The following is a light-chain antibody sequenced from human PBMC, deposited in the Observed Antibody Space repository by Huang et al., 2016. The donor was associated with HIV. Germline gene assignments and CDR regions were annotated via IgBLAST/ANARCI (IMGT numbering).Light chain of an antibody. CDR1: QNIDGY. J-gene: IGKJ5*01. Sequence: PATLPASVGDRVTITCRASQNIDGYLNWYQQKPGKPPKLLISSASTLHTGVPPRFSGSGSGTDYTLIINNLQPDDFATYFCQQSYSTLITFGQGSRLDTK. CDR3: QQSYSTLIT. V-gene: IGKV1-39*01. CDR2: SAS.